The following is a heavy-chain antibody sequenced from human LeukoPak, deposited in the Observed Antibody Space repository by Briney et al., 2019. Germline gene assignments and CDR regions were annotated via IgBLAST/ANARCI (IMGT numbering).Heavy chain of an antibody. CDR2: IYYSGST. V-gene: IGHV4-59*08. CDR3: ARHGAYDFWSGYLDY. J-gene: IGHJ4*02. Sequence: SETLSLTCTVSGGSISSYYWSWIRQPPGKGLEWIGYIYYSGSTNYNPSLKSRVTISVDTSKNQFSLELSSVTAADTAVYYCARHGAYDFWSGYLDYWGQGTLVTVSS. D-gene: IGHD3-3*01. CDR1: GGSISSYY.